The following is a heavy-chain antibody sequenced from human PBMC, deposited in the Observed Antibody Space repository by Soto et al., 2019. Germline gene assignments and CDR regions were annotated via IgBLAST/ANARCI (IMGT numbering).Heavy chain of an antibody. Sequence: QVQLQESGPGLVKPSQTLSLTCTVSGGSISSGGYYWSWIRQHPGKGLEWIGYIYYSGSTYYNPSLKSRVTISVATSKNQFSLKLSSVTAADTAVYYCARGFQGRFWSGYSTTWFDPWGQGTLVTVSS. CDR2: IYYSGST. CDR1: GGSISSGGYY. J-gene: IGHJ5*02. V-gene: IGHV4-31*03. CDR3: ARGFQGRFWSGYSTTWFDP. D-gene: IGHD3-3*01.